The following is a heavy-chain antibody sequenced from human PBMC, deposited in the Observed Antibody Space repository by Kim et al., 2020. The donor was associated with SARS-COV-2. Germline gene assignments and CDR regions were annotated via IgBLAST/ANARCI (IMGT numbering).Heavy chain of an antibody. D-gene: IGHD1-1*01. V-gene: IGHV3-30-3*01. J-gene: IGHJ4*02. Sequence: GGSLRLSCAASGFTFSSYAMHWVRQAPGKGLEWVAVISYDGSNKYYADSVKGRFTISRDNSKNTLYLQMNSLRAEDTAVYYCARVGGTDPFWGEFDYWGQGTLVTVSS. CDR3: ARVGGTDPFWGEFDY. CDR2: ISYDGSNK. CDR1: GFTFSSYA.